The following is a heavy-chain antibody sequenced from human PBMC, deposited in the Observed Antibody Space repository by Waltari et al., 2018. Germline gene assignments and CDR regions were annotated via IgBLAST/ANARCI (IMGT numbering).Heavy chain of an antibody. CDR3: ARGALYCSGGGCYPDY. D-gene: IGHD2-15*01. Sequence: EVQLVESGGGLVKPGGSLRLSCAASGFTFSAYSMQWVRQAPGTGLECVSSISSSSTSIYYADSVRGRFTIARDNAKNSLYLQMNSLRAEDTAVYYCARGALYCSGGGCYPDYWGQGTLVTVSS. J-gene: IGHJ4*02. CDR2: ISSSSTSI. CDR1: GFTFSAYS. V-gene: IGHV3-21*01.